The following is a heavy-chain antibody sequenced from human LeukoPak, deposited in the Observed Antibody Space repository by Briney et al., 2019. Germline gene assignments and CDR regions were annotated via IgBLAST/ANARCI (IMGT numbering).Heavy chain of an antibody. V-gene: IGHV3-21*01. CDR3: ARERNFDYFDY. CDR1: GLTFNDYT. D-gene: IGHD3-3*02. J-gene: IGHJ4*02. CDR2: ITGDCNYI. Sequence: GGSLRLSCAASGLTFNDYTMTWVRQAPGKGLEWVSSITGDCNYIFYADSVKGRFTISRDNAQNSLFLELNSLRGDDTAVYYCARERNFDYFDYWGQGALVTVSS.